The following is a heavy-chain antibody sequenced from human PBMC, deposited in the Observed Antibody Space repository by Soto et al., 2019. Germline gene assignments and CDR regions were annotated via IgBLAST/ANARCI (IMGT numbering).Heavy chain of an antibody. V-gene: IGHV1-2*02. Sequence: QVQLVQSGAEMKKPGASVKVSCESSGYTFTAYYIHWVRQAPGHGLEWMGWINPNGGGTKYAQQFQARVTLTRDTSINTAYMELTRLTSDDTAVYYCAKAVHTMIQGVRFHVDQWGQGTLVTVSS. CDR3: AKAVHTMIQGVRFHVDQ. J-gene: IGHJ4*02. CDR2: INPNGGGT. CDR1: GYTFTAYY. D-gene: IGHD3-10*01.